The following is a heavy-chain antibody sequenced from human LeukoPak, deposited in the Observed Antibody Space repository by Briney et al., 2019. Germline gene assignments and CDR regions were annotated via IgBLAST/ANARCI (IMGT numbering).Heavy chain of an antibody. V-gene: IGHV4-38-2*02. CDR1: GYSISSGYY. J-gene: IGHJ4*02. D-gene: IGHD6-19*01. CDR3: ARGRGEYSSGSYYFDY. CDR2: IYHSGST. Sequence: SETLSLTCTVSGYSISSGYYWGWIRQPPGKGLEWIGSIYHSGSTYYNPSLKSRVTISVDTSKNQFSLKLSSVTAADTAVYYCARGRGEYSSGSYYFDYWGQGTLVTVSS.